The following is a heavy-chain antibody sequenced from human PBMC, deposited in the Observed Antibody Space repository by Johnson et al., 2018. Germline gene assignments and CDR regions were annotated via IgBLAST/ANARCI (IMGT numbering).Heavy chain of an antibody. CDR1: GFTFSTYA. CDR3: SKMRTPAATDFDY. Sequence: VQLQESGGGLVQPGGSXRLSCAASGFTFSTYAMSWVRPAPGQGLEWVSTINPSGGNTYYTGSGTGRFTLARDNSKNTLFLQLNSLRAEDSAVYYCSKMRTPAATDFDYWGQGTLVTVSS. CDR2: INPSGGNT. D-gene: IGHD2-2*01. V-gene: IGHV3-23*01. J-gene: IGHJ4*02.